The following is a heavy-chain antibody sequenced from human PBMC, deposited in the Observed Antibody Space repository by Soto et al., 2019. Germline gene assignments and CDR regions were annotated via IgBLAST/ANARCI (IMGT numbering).Heavy chain of an antibody. D-gene: IGHD5-18*01. CDR2: IYYSGST. J-gene: IGHJ6*02. CDR3: ARDGGGIQLWFEV. Sequence: SETLSLTCTVSGGSISSGDYYWSWIRQPPGKGLEWIGYIYYSGSTYYNPSLKSRVTISVDTSKNQFSLKLSSVTAADTAVYYCARDGGGIQLWFEVWGQGTTVTVS. V-gene: IGHV4-30-4*01. CDR1: GGSISSGDYY.